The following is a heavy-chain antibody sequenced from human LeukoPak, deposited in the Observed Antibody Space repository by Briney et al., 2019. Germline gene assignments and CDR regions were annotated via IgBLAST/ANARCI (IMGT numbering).Heavy chain of an antibody. J-gene: IGHJ4*02. CDR1: GFTFSSYW. CDR3: AKGYYYDSSGHLDY. CDR2: INTDGSST. Sequence: GGSLRLSCAASGFTFSSYWMHWVRQAPGKGLVWVSRINTDGSSTSYADSVKGRFTISRDNAKNTLYLQMNSLRAEDTALYYCAKGYYYDSSGHLDYWGQGTLVTVSS. D-gene: IGHD3-22*01. V-gene: IGHV3-74*01.